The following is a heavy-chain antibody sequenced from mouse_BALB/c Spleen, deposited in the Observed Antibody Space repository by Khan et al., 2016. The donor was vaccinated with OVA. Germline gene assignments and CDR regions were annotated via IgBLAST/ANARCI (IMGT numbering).Heavy chain of an antibody. D-gene: IGHD2-3*01. J-gene: IGHJ2*01. V-gene: IGHV1-80*01. CDR3: SGGYYRGFAY. CDR2: IYPGDGDT. CDR1: GYAFSSYW. Sequence: QVQLQQSGAELVRPGSSVKISCRASGYAFSSYWLNWVKQRPGQGLEWIGQIYPGDGDTNYNGKFKGKVTLTADKSSSTAYMQLSSLTSADSSDFFCSGGYYRGFAYWGQGTTLTVSS.